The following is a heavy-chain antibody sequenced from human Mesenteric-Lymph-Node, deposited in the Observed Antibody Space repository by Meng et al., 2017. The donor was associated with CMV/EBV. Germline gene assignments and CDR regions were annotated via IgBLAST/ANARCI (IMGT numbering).Heavy chain of an antibody. Sequence: TFTSYGISWVRQAPGQGLEWMGGIIPIFGTANYAQKFQGRVTITADNSTSTAYMELSSLRSEDTAVYYCARGYGSGSYYNYGWFDPWGQGTLVTVSS. CDR3: ARGYGSGSYYNYGWFDP. J-gene: IGHJ5*02. CDR2: IIPIFGTA. D-gene: IGHD3-10*01. CDR1: TFTSYG. V-gene: IGHV1-69*06.